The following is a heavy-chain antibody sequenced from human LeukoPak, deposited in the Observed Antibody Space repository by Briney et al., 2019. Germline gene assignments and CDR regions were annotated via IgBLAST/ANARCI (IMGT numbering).Heavy chain of an antibody. J-gene: IGHJ4*02. CDR2: IDNGGGST. CDR3: AKNLGTSSWYSFDS. D-gene: IGHD6-13*01. V-gene: IGHV3-23*03. CDR1: GFTFSTYA. Sequence: PGTSLRLSCAASGFTFSTYAMTWVRHAPGKGLEWVSGIDNGGGSTNYADSVKGRFTISRDNSKNTLYLQMDSLRTDDTAVYYCAKNLGTSSWYSFDSWGQGTLVTVSS.